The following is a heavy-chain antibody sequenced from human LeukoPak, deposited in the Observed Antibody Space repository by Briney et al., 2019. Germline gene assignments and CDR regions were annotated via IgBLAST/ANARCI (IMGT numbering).Heavy chain of an antibody. J-gene: IGHJ4*02. V-gene: IGHV3-20*04. CDR3: ARGGYYYDSSGYYPY. D-gene: IGHD3-22*01. Sequence: PGGSLGLSCAASGFTFDDYGMSWVRQAPGKGLEWVSGINWNGGSTGYADSVKGRFTISRDNAKNSLYLQMNSLRAEDTALYYCARGGYYYDSSGYYPYWGQGTLVTVSS. CDR2: INWNGGST. CDR1: GFTFDDYG.